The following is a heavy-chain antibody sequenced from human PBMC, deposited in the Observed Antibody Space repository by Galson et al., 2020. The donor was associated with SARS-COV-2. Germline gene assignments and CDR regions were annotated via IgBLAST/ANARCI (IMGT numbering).Heavy chain of an antibody. D-gene: IGHD4-17*01. CDR1: GFTFSSYS. V-gene: IGHV3-21*01. CDR2: ISSSSSNI. CDR3: ASGRGAYGANDAFDI. Sequence: AGKSLKISCAASGFTFSSYSMNWVRQAPGKGLEWVSSISSSSSNIYYADSVKGRFTISRDNAKNSLYLQMNSLRAEDTAVYYCASGRGAYGANDAFDIWGQVMMVSVSS. J-gene: IGHJ3*02.